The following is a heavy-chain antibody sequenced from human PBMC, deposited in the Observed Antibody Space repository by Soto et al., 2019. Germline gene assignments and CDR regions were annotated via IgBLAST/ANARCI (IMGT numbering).Heavy chain of an antibody. J-gene: IGHJ6*01. Sequence: KASETLSLTCTVSGGSISNYYWSWIRQAPGKGLEWIGYIHYSGSTNYNPALKSRVTISVDPSKSQFSLRLSSVTAADTAVYYCAGGTAARPSHYNYYGMDVWGQGTTVTVSS. D-gene: IGHD6-6*01. CDR2: IHYSGST. CDR3: AGGTAARPSHYNYYGMDV. CDR1: GGSISNYY. V-gene: IGHV4-59*01.